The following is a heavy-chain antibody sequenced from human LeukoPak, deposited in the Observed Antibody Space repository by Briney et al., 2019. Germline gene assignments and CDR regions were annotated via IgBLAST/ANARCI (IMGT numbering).Heavy chain of an antibody. V-gene: IGHV3-15*01. CDR2: IRSQSNGGTT. CDR3: TTWTGGVVVTN. D-gene: IGHD2-2*01. J-gene: IGHJ4*02. CDR1: GFTFSNAW. Sequence: GGSLRLSCAASGFTFSNAWMSWVRQAPGKGLERVGRIRSQSNGGTTDYAAPVKGRFTISRDDSKNTLYLQMNSLKTEDTAVYYCTTWTGGVVVTNWGQGTLVTVSS.